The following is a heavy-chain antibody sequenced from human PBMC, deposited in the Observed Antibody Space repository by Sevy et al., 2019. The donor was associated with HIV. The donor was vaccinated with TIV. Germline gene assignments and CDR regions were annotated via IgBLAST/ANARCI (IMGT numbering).Heavy chain of an antibody. CDR1: GFTFTNAW. D-gene: IGHD3-22*01. Sequence: GESLKISCAASGFTFTNAWTSWVRQAPGKGLEWVGRLRSKSDGTTTDYAAPVKGRFTISRDDSKNTVYLQMSGLEIEDTAVYYCITRPNYDSSGYYHPKFDHWGQGTLVTVSS. J-gene: IGHJ4*02. CDR2: LRSKSDGTTT. CDR3: ITRPNYDSSGYYHPKFDH. V-gene: IGHV3-15*01.